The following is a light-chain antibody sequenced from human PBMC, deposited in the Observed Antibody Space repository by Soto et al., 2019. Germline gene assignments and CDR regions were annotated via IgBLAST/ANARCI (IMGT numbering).Light chain of an antibody. CDR1: KVGSKS. CDR3: QAWESSSKQQF. J-gene: IGLJ1*01. Sequence: LTQPGSGSFLACRARRISNGGNKVGSKSVHWYQQKPGQAPVVVFHDDTDRLSGIPERFSGSKSVNTATLIISRVEGGDEPDYYCQAWESSSKQQFLGTGTKV. CDR2: DDT. V-gene: IGLV3-21*02.